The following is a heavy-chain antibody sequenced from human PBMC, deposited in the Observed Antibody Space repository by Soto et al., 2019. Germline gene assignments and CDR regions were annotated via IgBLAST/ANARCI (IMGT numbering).Heavy chain of an antibody. CDR3: AKVGPSYYYGMDV. D-gene: IGHD1-26*01. J-gene: IGHJ6*02. Sequence: GGSLGLSCAASGLDFSSALICCVRPAPGKGLEWVSSISGSGRTIYHADSMRGRFAISRDNSKNSLYLQLNNLRVDDTAVYYCAKVGPSYYYGMDVWGQGTTVTVSS. V-gene: IGHV3-23*01. CDR2: ISGSGRTI. CDR1: GLDFSSAL.